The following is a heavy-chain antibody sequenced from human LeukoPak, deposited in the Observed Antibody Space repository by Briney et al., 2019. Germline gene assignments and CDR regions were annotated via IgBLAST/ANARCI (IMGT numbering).Heavy chain of an antibody. CDR1: GGSFSSRGYY. J-gene: IGHJ5*02. V-gene: IGHV4-31*03. Sequence: SETLSLTCTVSGGSFSSRGYYWSWIRQYPGKGLEWIGYIYFSGSTYYNPSLKSRLTISVDTSKNQFSLKLSSVTAADTAVYYCARVMGLVPTAIVYNWFDAWGQGTLVTVSS. CDR3: ARVMGLVPTAIVYNWFDA. CDR2: IYFSGST. D-gene: IGHD2-2*01.